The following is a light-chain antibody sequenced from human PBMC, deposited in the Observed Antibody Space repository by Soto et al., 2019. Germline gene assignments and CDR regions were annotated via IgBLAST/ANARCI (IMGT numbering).Light chain of an antibody. CDR3: QQRSNWPRVT. V-gene: IGKV3-11*01. CDR2: DAS. Sequence: EIVLTQSPATLSLSPGERATLACRASQSVGSYLAWYQHKPGQAPRLLIHDASNRATGIPARFSGSGSGTDFTLTISSLEPEDSAVYYCQQRSNWPRVTFGQGTKLEIK. J-gene: IGKJ2*01. CDR1: QSVGSY.